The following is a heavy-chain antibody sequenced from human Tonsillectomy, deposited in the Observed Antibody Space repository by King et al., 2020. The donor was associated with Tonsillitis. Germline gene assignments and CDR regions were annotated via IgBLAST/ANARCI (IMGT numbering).Heavy chain of an antibody. CDR2: IRVYNGNT. D-gene: IGHD5-24*01. CDR1: GYSFTSYG. CDR3: ARDPGMPTNNWFDP. J-gene: IGHJ5*02. Sequence: VQLVESGAEVKKPGASVKVSCKASGYSFTSYGINWVRQAPGQGLEWMGWIRVYNGNTNYAQKFQDRVTMTTDTSTNTAYMELRSLRSDDTAVYFCARDPGMPTNNWFDPWDQGTLVTVSS. V-gene: IGHV1-18*01.